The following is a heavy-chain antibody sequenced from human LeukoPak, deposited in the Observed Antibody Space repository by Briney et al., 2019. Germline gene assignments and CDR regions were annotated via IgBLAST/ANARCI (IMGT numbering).Heavy chain of an antibody. Sequence: GGSLRLSCAASGFTFRSYDFHWVRQATGKGLEWVSAIGVAGDTFYSGSVEGRFTISRDNAAHSLYLQMNSLRPRDTAVYYCARGGPYNYYKILAGLDYWGQGTLVTVAS. CDR1: GFTFRSYD. CDR2: IGVAGDT. CDR3: ARGGPYNYYKILAGLDY. J-gene: IGHJ4*02. V-gene: IGHV3-13*04. D-gene: IGHD3-9*01.